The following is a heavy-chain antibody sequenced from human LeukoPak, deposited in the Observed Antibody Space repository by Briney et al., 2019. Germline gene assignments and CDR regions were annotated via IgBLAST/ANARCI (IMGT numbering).Heavy chain of an antibody. D-gene: IGHD2-21*02. CDR3: TTDSPLVAATAVQP. V-gene: IGHV3-15*03. CDR2: IKSKARGGTS. CDR1: GFTFNNAW. Sequence: PGGSLRLSCAVSGFTFNNAWMTWVRQAPGKGLEWVGRIKSKARGGTSHYAAPVKGRFTISRDDSKNTLYLQLSSLKTEDTAVYYCTTDSPLVAATAVQPWGQGTLVTVSS. J-gene: IGHJ4*02.